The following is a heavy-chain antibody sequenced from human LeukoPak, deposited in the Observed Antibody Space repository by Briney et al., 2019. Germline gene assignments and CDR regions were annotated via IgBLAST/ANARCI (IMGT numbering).Heavy chain of an antibody. CDR2: ISTYNGNT. D-gene: IGHD6-13*01. J-gene: IGHJ4*02. V-gene: IGHV1-18*01. Sequence: ASVKVSCKASGYTFTTYAISWVRQAPGQGLEWMGWISTYNGNTNYAQKFQGRVTMTRDTSTSTVYMELSSLRSEDTAVYYCARESGSSSGLGHWGQGTLVTVSS. CDR1: GYTFTTYA. CDR3: ARESGSSSGLGH.